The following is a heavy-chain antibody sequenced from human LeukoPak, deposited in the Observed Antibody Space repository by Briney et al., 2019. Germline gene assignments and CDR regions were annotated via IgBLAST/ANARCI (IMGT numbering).Heavy chain of an antibody. D-gene: IGHD3-22*01. Sequence: PGGSLRLSCAASGFTFSGYAMHWVRQAPGKGLEWVAVISYDGSNKYYADSVKGRFTISRDNSKNTLYLQMNSLRAEDTAVYYCAKTPYYYDSSGQHAFDIWGQGTMVTVSS. CDR1: GFTFSGYA. CDR3: AKTPYYYDSSGQHAFDI. CDR2: ISYDGSNK. V-gene: IGHV3-30*04. J-gene: IGHJ3*02.